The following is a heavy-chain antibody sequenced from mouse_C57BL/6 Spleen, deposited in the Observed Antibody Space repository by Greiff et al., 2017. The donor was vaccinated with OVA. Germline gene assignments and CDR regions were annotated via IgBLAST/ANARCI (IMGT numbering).Heavy chain of an antibody. V-gene: IGHV5-6*01. Sequence: EVNLVESGGDLVKPGGSLKLSCAASGFTFSSYGMSWVRQTPDKRLEWVATISSGGSYTYYPDSVKGRFTISRDNAKNTLYLQMSSLKSEDTAMYYCARQGSKGFVDYWGQGTSVTVSS. CDR1: GFTFSSYG. CDR2: ISSGGSYT. CDR3: ARQGSKGFVDY. J-gene: IGHJ4*01. D-gene: IGHD1-3*01.